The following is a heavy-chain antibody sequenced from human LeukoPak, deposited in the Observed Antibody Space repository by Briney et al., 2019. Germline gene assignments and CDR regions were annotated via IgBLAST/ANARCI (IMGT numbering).Heavy chain of an antibody. CDR3: ARGLGSGSGSYYDDY. D-gene: IGHD3-10*01. CDR1: GYSISSGYY. Sequence: SETLSLTCAVSGYSISSGYYWGWIRQPPGKGLEWIGSIYHSGSTYYNPSLKSRVTISVDTSKNQFSLKPSSVTAADTAVYYCARGLGSGSGSYYDDYWGQGILVTVSS. CDR2: IYHSGST. J-gene: IGHJ4*02. V-gene: IGHV4-38-2*01.